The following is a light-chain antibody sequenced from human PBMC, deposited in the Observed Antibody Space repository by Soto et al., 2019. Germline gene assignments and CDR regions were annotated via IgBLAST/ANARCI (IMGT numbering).Light chain of an antibody. CDR1: QSVSSN. Sequence: EIVLTHSPATLSLSPGERATLSFRASQSVSSNLAWYQQKPGQAPRLLIYGASSRATGIPGRFSGSGSGTDFTLTISRLEPEDFAVYYCQQYGSSPRTFGQGTKVDIK. J-gene: IGKJ1*01. CDR2: GAS. V-gene: IGKV3-20*01. CDR3: QQYGSSPRT.